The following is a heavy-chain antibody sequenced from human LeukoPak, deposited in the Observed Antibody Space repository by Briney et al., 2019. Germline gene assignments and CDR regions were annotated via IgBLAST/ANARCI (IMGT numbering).Heavy chain of an antibody. Sequence: PGGSLRLSCAASGFTFSSYSMNWVRQAPGKGLEWVSSISSSSSYIYYADSVKGRFTISRDNAKNSLYLQMNSLRAEDTAVYYCAKDHAGIAVAPGLYYYYGMDVWGQGTTVTVSS. CDR3: AKDHAGIAVAPGLYYYYGMDV. V-gene: IGHV3-21*01. J-gene: IGHJ6*02. D-gene: IGHD6-19*01. CDR2: ISSSSSYI. CDR1: GFTFSSYS.